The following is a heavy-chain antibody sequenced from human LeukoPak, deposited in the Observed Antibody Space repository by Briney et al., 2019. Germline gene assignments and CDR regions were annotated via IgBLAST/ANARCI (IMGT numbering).Heavy chain of an antibody. CDR1: GGSFSGYY. CDR2: INHSGST. D-gene: IGHD2-8*01. V-gene: IGHV4-34*01. CDR3: ARVRRPGGVFDP. J-gene: IGHJ5*02. Sequence: SETLSLTCAVYGGSFSGYYWSWIRQPPGKGLEWIGEINHSGSTNYNPSLKSRVTISVDTSKNQFSLKLSSVTAADTAVYYCARVRRPGGVFDPWGQGTLVTVSS.